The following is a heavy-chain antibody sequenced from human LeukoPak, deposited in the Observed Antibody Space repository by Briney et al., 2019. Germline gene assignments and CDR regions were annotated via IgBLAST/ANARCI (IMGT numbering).Heavy chain of an antibody. V-gene: IGHV3-30-3*01. CDR1: GFTFSSYA. CDR2: ISYDGSNK. Sequence: GGSLRLSCAASGFTFSSYAMHWVRQAPGKGLEWVAVISYDGSNKYYSDSVKGRFTISRDNSKNTLYLQMNSLRADDTAVYYCARGTEVVVPAAMKYWGQGTLVTVSS. J-gene: IGHJ4*02. D-gene: IGHD2-2*01. CDR3: ARGTEVVVPAAMKY.